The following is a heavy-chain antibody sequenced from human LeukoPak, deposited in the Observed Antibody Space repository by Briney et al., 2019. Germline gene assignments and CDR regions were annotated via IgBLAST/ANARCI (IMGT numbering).Heavy chain of an antibody. Sequence: KTSETLSLTCTVSGGSISSFYWSWIRLPPGKGPEWIGYISYSGNTNYNPSLKSRVTISADTSKNQFSMKMTSVTAADTAVYYCAREYYAYVWGSYRAYYFDFWGQGTLVTVSS. V-gene: IGHV4-59*01. CDR1: GGSISSFY. CDR2: ISYSGNT. J-gene: IGHJ4*02. CDR3: AREYYAYVWGSYRAYYFDF. D-gene: IGHD3-16*02.